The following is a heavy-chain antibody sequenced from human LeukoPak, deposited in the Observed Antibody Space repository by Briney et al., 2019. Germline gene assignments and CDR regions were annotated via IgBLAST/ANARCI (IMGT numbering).Heavy chain of an antibody. V-gene: IGHV1-8*02. CDR2: MNPNSGNT. J-gene: IGHJ4*02. D-gene: IGHD3-3*01. Sequence: KPGASVKVSXKASGYTFTSYDINWVRQATGQGLEWMGWMNPNSGNTGYAQKFQGRVTMTRDTSTSTVYMELSSLRSEDTAVYYCARVAGITIFGVAYFDYWGQGTLVTVSS. CDR1: GYTFTSYD. CDR3: ARVAGITIFGVAYFDY.